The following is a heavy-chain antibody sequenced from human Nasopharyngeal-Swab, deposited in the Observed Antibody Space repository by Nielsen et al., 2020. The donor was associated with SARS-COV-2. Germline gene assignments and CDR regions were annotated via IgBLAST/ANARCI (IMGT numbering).Heavy chain of an antibody. CDR3: ATTPRRFLEWFLFDY. V-gene: IGHV1-24*01. J-gene: IGHJ4*02. CDR2: FDPEDGET. CDR1: GYTLTELS. Sequence: ASVKVSCKVSGYTLTELSMHWVRQAPAKGLVWMGGFDPEDGETIYAQKFQGRVTMTEDTSTDTAYMELSSLRSEDTAVYYCATTPRRFLEWFLFDYWGQGTLVTVSS. D-gene: IGHD3-3*01.